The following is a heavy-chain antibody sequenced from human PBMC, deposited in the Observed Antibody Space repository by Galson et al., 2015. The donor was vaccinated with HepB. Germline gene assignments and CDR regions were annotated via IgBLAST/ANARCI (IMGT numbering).Heavy chain of an antibody. Sequence: LRLSCAASGFNLSGSSVHWVRQASGKGLEWVGRIRSRTNGYATAYTASVKGRFTISRDDLKNTVYLQMNSLKTEDTAVYYCSRLRDYWGQGTLVTVSS. V-gene: IGHV3-73*01. CDR1: GFNLSGSS. J-gene: IGHJ4*02. CDR2: IRSRTNGYAT. CDR3: SRLRDY.